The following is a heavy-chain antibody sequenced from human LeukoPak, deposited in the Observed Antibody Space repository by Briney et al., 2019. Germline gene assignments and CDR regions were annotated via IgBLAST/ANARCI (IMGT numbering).Heavy chain of an antibody. CDR3: AKDLEWSIAALFDY. Sequence: PGGSLRLSCAASGFTFSSYAMSWVRQAPGKGLEWVSAISGSGGSTYYADSVKGRFTISRDNSKNTLYLPMNSLRAEDTAVYYCAKDLEWSIAALFDYWGQGTLVTVSS. CDR2: ISGSGGST. D-gene: IGHD6-6*01. CDR1: GFTFSSYA. J-gene: IGHJ4*02. V-gene: IGHV3-23*01.